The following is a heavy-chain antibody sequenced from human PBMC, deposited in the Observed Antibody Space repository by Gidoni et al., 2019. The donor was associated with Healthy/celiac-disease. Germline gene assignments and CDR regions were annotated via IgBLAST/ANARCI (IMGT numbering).Heavy chain of an antibody. V-gene: IGHV3-21*01. CDR1: GFTLSSYS. CDR3: ARDPQTMITFGGVIAPGWFDP. J-gene: IGHJ5*02. Sequence: EVQLVESGGGLVKPGGSLRLSCAASGFTLSSYSMNWVRQAPGKGLEGVSSISSSSSYIYYADSVKGRFTISRDNAKNSLYLQMNSLRAEDTAVYYCARDPQTMITFGGVIAPGWFDPWGQGTLVTVSS. D-gene: IGHD3-16*02. CDR2: ISSSSSYI.